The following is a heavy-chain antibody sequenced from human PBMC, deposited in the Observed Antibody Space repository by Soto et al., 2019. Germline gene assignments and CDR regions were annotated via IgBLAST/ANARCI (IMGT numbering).Heavy chain of an antibody. CDR3: AKDDGYSGSQHFDY. D-gene: IGHD5-12*01. J-gene: IGHJ4*02. V-gene: IGHV3-23*01. Sequence: ELQLLESGGGLVQPGGSLRLSCAASGFTFSSYAMSWVRQAPGKGLEWVSAISGSGGSTYYADSVKGRFTIPRDNSKNTLYLQMNSLRAEDTAVYYCAKDDGYSGSQHFDYWGQGTLVTVSS. CDR2: ISGSGGST. CDR1: GFTFSSYA.